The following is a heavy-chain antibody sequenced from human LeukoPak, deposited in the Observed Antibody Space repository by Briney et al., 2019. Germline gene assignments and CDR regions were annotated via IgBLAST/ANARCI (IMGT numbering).Heavy chain of an antibody. J-gene: IGHJ4*02. CDR2: VIPMFGPA. Sequence: SVKVSCKAPGGTFDSYGISWVRQAPGQGLEWMGGVIPMFGPAKYAPKCQGRATVTTDASTSTAYIVLNSLRSEDTSTYFCARGELCDRSGFAHFDSWGQGTLVTVAS. V-gene: IGHV1-69*05. D-gene: IGHD3-22*01. CDR3: ARGELCDRSGFAHFDS. CDR1: GGTFDSYG.